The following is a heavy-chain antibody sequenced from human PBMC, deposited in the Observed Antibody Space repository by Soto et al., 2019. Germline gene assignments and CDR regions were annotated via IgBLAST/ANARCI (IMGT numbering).Heavy chain of an antibody. CDR2: INSDGSST. J-gene: IGHJ5*02. V-gene: IGHV3-74*01. CDR3: ARDPSDNWNDNWFDP. CDR1: GFTFSSYW. Sequence: VQLVESGGGLVQPGGSLRLSCAASGFTFSSYWMHWVRQAPGKGLVWVSRINSDGSSTSYADSVKGRFTISRDNAKNTLYLQMNSLRAEDTAVYYCARDPSDNWNDNWFDPWGQGTLVTVSS. D-gene: IGHD1-1*01.